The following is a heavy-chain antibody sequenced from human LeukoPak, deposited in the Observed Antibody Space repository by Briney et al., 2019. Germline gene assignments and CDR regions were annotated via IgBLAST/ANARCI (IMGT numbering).Heavy chain of an antibody. D-gene: IGHD6-13*01. Sequence: KPSETLSLTCTVSGGSISSYYWSWIRQPAGKGLEWIGRIYTSGSINYNPSLKSRVTMSVDTSKNQFSLKLSSVTAADTAVYYCARAAEYSSSFNWFDPWGQGTLVTVSS. CDR3: ARAAEYSSSFNWFDP. CDR1: GGSISSYY. J-gene: IGHJ5*02. V-gene: IGHV4-4*07. CDR2: IYTSGSI.